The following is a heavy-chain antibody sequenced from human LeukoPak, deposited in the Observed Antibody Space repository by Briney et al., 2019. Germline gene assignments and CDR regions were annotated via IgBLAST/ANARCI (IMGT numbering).Heavy chain of an antibody. J-gene: IGHJ4*02. CDR2: TRNKANSYTT. CDR3: ASGLGYLFDY. V-gene: IGHV3-72*01. Sequence: GGSLRLSCAASGFTFGDHYMDWVRQAPGKGLEWVGRTRNKANSYTTEYAASVKGRFTISRDDSKNSLYLQMNSLKTEDTAVYYCASGLGYLFDYWGQGTLVTVSS. D-gene: IGHD3-16*01. CDR1: GFTFGDHY.